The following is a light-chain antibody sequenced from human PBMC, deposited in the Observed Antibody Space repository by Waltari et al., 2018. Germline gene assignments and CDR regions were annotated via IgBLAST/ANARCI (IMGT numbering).Light chain of an antibody. CDR1: QDISNY. Sequence: DIQMTQSSSSVSASVGERVTIACHASQDISNYLNWYQQKPGKAPKLLIYDASNLETGVPTRFSGSGSGTDFTFTISSLQPEDIATYYCQQYDNLPFTFGPGTKVDIK. J-gene: IGKJ3*01. CDR2: DAS. V-gene: IGKV1-33*01. CDR3: QQYDNLPFT.